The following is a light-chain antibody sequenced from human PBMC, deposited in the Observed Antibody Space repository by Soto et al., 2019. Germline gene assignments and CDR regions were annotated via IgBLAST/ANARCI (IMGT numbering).Light chain of an antibody. V-gene: IGKV1-33*01. CDR3: QQYESLPLT. Sequence: DIQMTQSPASLSASXXDKVXITCQASQDSNQNVIWDQQKPGTAPKXXSDEASDLETGGPSRFSGSGSGTGFTFTISSLQPEDFATYYCQQYESLPLTFGQGTRLDIK. CDR2: EAS. CDR1: QDSNQN. J-gene: IGKJ5*01.